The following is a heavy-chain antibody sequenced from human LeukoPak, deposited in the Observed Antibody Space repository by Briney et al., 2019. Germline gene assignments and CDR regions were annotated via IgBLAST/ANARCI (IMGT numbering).Heavy chain of an antibody. V-gene: IGHV3-74*01. Sequence: GGSLRLSCAASGFTFSSYWMHWARQAPGKGLVWVSRINTDGSSTSYADSVKGRFTISRDNAKNTLYLQMNSLRAEDTAVYYCAREGYCSSTSCPKDFDYWGQGTLVTVSS. J-gene: IGHJ4*02. CDR1: GFTFSSYW. CDR2: INTDGSST. CDR3: AREGYCSSTSCPKDFDY. D-gene: IGHD2-2*01.